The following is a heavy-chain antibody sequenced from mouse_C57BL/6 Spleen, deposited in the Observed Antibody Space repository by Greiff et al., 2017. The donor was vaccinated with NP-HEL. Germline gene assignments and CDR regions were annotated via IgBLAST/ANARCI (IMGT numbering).Heavy chain of an antibody. CDR2: ISSGSSTI. Sequence: DVTLVESGGGLVKPGGSLKLSCAASGFTFSDYGMHWVRQAPEKGLEWVAYISSGSSTIYYADKVKGRFTISRDNAKNTLFLQMTSLRSEDTAMYYCARGPGFDYWGQGTTLTVSS. V-gene: IGHV5-17*01. CDR1: GFTFSDYG. CDR3: ARGPGFDY. J-gene: IGHJ2*01.